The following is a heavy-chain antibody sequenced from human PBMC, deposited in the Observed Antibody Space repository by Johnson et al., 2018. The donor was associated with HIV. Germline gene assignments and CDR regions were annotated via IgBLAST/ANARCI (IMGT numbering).Heavy chain of an antibody. Sequence: VQLVESGGGLVQPGGSLRLSCEVSGFTVSSNHMSWVRQAPGKGLEWVSVIYRGGSTYYTDSVKGRFAISRDNSKNTLYLQMNSLRAEDTAVYYCARRRVAGDDAFDMWGQGTMVSVSS. CDR2: IYRGGST. D-gene: IGHD6-19*01. CDR1: GFTVSSNH. CDR3: ARRRVAGDDAFDM. J-gene: IGHJ3*02. V-gene: IGHV3-66*01.